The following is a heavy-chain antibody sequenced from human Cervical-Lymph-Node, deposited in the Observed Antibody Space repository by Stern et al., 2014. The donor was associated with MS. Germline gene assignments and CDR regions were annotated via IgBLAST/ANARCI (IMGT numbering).Heavy chain of an antibody. CDR3: AHSPSLELWAHYFDY. CDR1: GFSLSTSGVG. V-gene: IGHV2-5*02. D-gene: IGHD1-7*01. CDR2: LYWDDDK. J-gene: IGHJ4*02. Sequence: QITLKESGPTLVKPTQTLTLTCTFSGFSLSTSGVGVGWIRQPPGEALERLALLYWDDDKRYSRSLKSRLTITKDTSKNQVVLTMTNVDPVDTATYYCAHSPSLELWAHYFDYWGQGTLVTVSS.